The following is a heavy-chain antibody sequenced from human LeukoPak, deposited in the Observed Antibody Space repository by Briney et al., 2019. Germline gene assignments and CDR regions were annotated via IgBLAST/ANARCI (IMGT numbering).Heavy chain of an antibody. V-gene: IGHV1-69*04. D-gene: IGHD3-22*01. CDR2: IIPILGIA. CDR3: ARGPGYYYDSSGPSPFDY. J-gene: IGHJ4*02. CDR1: GGTFSSYA. Sequence: GASVKVSCKASGGTFSSYAISWVRQAPGQGLEWMGRIIPILGIANYAQKFQGRVTITADKSTSTAYMELSSLRSEDTAVYYCARGPGYYYDSSGPSPFDYWGQGTLVTVSS.